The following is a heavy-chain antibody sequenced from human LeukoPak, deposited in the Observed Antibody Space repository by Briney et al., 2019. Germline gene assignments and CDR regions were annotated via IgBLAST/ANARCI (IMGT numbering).Heavy chain of an antibody. CDR1: GYIFTSYG. J-gene: IGHJ4*02. V-gene: IGHV1-18*01. CDR2: NSAYSGNT. Sequence: ASVKVSCKASGYIFTSYGISWVRQGPGQGFEWVGWNSAYSGNTKFAPTLQDRVTMTTDTSTATAYMELRSLRLNDTAVYFCARARPGAYCGTTSCFSDYWGQGTLVTVSS. CDR3: ARARPGAYCGTTSCFSDY. D-gene: IGHD2-2*01.